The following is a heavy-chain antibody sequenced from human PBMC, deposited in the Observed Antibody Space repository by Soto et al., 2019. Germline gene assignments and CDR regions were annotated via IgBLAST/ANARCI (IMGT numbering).Heavy chain of an antibody. CDR3: AKIKGAITFLHFDT. V-gene: IGHV3-23*01. CDR1: TSNLKNYA. J-gene: IGHJ4*02. D-gene: IGHD3-16*01. Sequence: PGGSLRLSCVDSTSNLKNYAMAWVRRAPGKGLEWVSALTDTGGSTYYAASVKGRFTISRDNSRNTLFLQMDRLRVDDTAVYYCAKIKGAITFLHFDTWGQGTLVTVSS. CDR2: LTDTGGST.